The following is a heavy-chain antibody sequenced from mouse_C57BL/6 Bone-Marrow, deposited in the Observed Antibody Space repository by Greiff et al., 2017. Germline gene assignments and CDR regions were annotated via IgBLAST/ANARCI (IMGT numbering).Heavy chain of an antibody. J-gene: IGHJ2*01. Sequence: VQLQQSGPELVKPGASVKISCKASGYAFSSSWMNWVKQRPGKGLEWIGRIYPGDGDTNYNGKFKGKATLTADKSSSTAYMQLSSLTSEDSAVYFCARLTVLLRQSDYWGQGTTLTVSS. D-gene: IGHD1-1*01. CDR1: GYAFSSSW. CDR2: IYPGDGDT. CDR3: ARLTVLLRQSDY. V-gene: IGHV1-82*01.